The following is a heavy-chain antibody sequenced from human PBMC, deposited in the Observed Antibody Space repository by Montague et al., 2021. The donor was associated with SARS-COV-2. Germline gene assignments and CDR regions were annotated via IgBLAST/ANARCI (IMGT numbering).Heavy chain of an antibody. CDR1: NTSISSYY. CDR3: AGQGGNFYGSGRSGLYYYGMDV. D-gene: IGHD3-10*01. J-gene: IGHJ6*02. Sequence: SETLSLTCTVSNTSISSYYWSWIRQLPGKGLEWIGYAQNTGTTNYNPSLKSRVTISVDVSKKQISLTLKSMNAADTAVYYCAGQGGNFYGSGRSGLYYYGMDVGGQGTTVAVSS. CDR2: AQNTGTT. V-gene: IGHV4-59*01.